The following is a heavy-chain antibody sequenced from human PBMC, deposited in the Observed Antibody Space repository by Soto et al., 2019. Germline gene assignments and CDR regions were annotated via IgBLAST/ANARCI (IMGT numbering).Heavy chain of an antibody. CDR2: INNNGGST. V-gene: IGHV3-64*01. Sequence: EVQLVESGGGLVQPGGSLRLSCAASGFTFSSYAMHWVRQAPGKGLEYVSTINNNGGSTYYANSVKGRFTISRDNSKNTLYLQMGSLRAEDMAVYYCATTIAAARGYYFDYWGQGTLVTVSS. D-gene: IGHD6-13*01. CDR1: GFTFSSYA. CDR3: ATTIAAARGYYFDY. J-gene: IGHJ4*02.